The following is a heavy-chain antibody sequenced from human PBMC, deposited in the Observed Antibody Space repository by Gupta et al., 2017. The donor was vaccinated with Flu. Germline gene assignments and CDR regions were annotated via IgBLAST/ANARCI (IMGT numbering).Heavy chain of an antibody. CDR2: IHHSGHT. V-gene: IGHV4-34*01. CDR3: VKNNWFDP. J-gene: IGHJ5*02. CDR1: GGSICDHY. Sequence: QVQLQQWGAGLLKPSETLSLTCGVYGGSICDHYWSWIRQPPGKGLEWVGEIHHSGHTSYNPSLKSRVTISMDTSKNQFSLNLSSVTAADTAVYYCVKNNWFDPWGQGTLVTVSS.